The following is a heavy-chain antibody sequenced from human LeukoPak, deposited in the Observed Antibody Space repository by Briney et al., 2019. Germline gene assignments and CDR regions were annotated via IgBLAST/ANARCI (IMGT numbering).Heavy chain of an antibody. CDR3: SRREGLPNRAIDY. D-gene: IGHD1-14*01. J-gene: IGHJ4*02. Sequence: ASVKVSCKASGYTFTGYYMHWVRQAPGQGLEWMGWINPNSGDTNYAQKFQGRVTMTRDTSISTAYMELSRLRSDDTAVYYCSRREGLPNRAIDYWGQGTLVAVSS. CDR1: GYTFTGYY. CDR2: INPNSGDT. V-gene: IGHV1-2*02.